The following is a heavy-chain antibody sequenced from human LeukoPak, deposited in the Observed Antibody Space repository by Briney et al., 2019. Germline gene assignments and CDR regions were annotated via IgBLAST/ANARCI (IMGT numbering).Heavy chain of an antibody. CDR3: AKEVIPAVYHYYGMDV. V-gene: IGHV3-23*01. J-gene: IGHJ6*02. Sequence: PGGSLRLSCAASGFTFTNYAMSWVRQAPGKGLEWVSSISGSGDSTYYADSVKGRFTISRDNSKSSLYLQMNSLRTEDTALYYCAKEVIPAVYHYYGMDVWGQGTTVTVSS. D-gene: IGHD2-2*01. CDR1: GFTFTNYA. CDR2: ISGSGDST.